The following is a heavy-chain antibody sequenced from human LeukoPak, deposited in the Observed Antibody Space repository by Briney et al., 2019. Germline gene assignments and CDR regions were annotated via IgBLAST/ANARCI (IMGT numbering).Heavy chain of an antibody. CDR1: GFTFDDYA. CDR2: ISWQSGSI. J-gene: IGHJ6*02. V-gene: IGHV3-9*01. CDR3: AKGQAGVVGATDYYYGMDV. Sequence: PGRSLRLSCAASGFTFDDYAMHWVRQASGKGLEWVSGISWQSGSIGYADSVKGRFTISRDNAKNSLYLQMNSLRAEDTALYYCAKGQAGVVGATDYYYGMDVWGQGTTVTVSS. D-gene: IGHD1-26*01.